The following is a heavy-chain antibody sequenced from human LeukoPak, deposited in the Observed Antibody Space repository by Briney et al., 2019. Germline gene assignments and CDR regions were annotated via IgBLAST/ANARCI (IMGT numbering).Heavy chain of an antibody. J-gene: IGHJ1*01. V-gene: IGHV3-48*02. CDR3: AKIRTVAATRDFQH. D-gene: IGHD6-19*01. Sequence: GGSLRLSCAASGFTFNSYSMNWVRQAPGKGLEWVSYISSSCSITYYADSVKGRFTISRDNAKNSLYLQMNSLRDEDTAVYYCAKIRTVAATRDFQHWGQGTLVTVST. CDR2: ISSSCSIT. CDR1: GFTFNSYS.